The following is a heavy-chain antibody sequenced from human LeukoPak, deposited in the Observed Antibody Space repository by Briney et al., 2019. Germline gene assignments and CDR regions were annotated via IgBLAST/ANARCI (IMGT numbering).Heavy chain of an antibody. J-gene: IGHJ6*02. CDR2: IYSGGST. Sequence: GGSLRLSCAVSGFTVSSNYMSWVRQAPGKGLEWVSVIYSGGSTNYADSVKGRFTISRDNSKNTLYLQMNSLRAEDTAVYYCARDVRSGYGMDVWGQGTTVTVSS. D-gene: IGHD6-25*01. CDR3: ARDVRSGYGMDV. V-gene: IGHV3-53*01. CDR1: GFTVSSNY.